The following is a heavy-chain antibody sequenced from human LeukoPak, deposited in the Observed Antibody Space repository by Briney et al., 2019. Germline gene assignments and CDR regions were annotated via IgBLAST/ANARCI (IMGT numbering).Heavy chain of an antibody. V-gene: IGHV3-7*03. Sequence: GSLRLSCAASGFTFSSYWMSWVRQAPGKGLEWVANIKQDGSEKYYVDSVKGRFTISRDNAKNSLYLQMNSLRAEDTAVYYCARSPVGASATFDYWGQGTLVTVSS. J-gene: IGHJ4*02. CDR2: IKQDGSEK. CDR1: GFTFSSYW. CDR3: ARSPVGASATFDY.